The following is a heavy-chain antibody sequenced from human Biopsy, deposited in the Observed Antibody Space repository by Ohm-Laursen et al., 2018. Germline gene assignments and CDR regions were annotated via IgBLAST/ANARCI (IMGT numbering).Heavy chain of an antibody. D-gene: IGHD1-26*01. V-gene: IGHV4-4*07. J-gene: IGHJ4*02. Sequence: GTLSLTCTVSGGSISNYYWSWIRQPAGKGLEWIGRIYSSGSTNYNPSLKSRVTMSVDTSKNQFSLKLSSVTAADTAVYYCARVGAGAPSIDYFDYWGQGALVTVSS. CDR2: IYSSGST. CDR1: GGSISNYY. CDR3: ARVGAGAPSIDYFDY.